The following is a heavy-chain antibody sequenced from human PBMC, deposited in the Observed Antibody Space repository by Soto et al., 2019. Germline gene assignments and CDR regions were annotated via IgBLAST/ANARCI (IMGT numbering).Heavy chain of an antibody. Sequence: ASVKVSCKASGYTFTSYYMHWVRQAPGQGLEWMGIINPSGGSTSYAQKFQGRVTMTRDTSTSTVYMELSSLRSEDTAVYYCATTYYYDSCGYYAPRYYYYGMDVWGRGTTVTVSS. V-gene: IGHV1-46*01. CDR1: GYTFTSYY. D-gene: IGHD3-22*01. J-gene: IGHJ6*02. CDR3: ATTYYYDSCGYYAPRYYYYGMDV. CDR2: INPSGGST.